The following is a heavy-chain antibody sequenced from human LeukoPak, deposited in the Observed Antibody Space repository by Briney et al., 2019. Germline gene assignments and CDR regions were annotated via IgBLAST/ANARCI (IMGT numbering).Heavy chain of an antibody. CDR3: ARAIAGQWLVRAIDY. V-gene: IGHV4-61*02. D-gene: IGHD6-19*01. Sequence: SETLSLTCTVSGGSISSGSYYWSWIRQPAWKGLEWIGRIHTSGNTNYNPSLKSRVTISLDTSKNQFSLKLSSVTAADTAVYYCARAIAGQWLVRAIDYWGQGTLVTVSS. CDR1: GGSISSGSYY. J-gene: IGHJ4*02. CDR2: IHTSGNT.